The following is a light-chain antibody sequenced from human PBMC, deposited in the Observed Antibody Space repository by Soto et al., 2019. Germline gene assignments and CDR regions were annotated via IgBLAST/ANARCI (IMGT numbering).Light chain of an antibody. CDR1: SSDVGGYNY. J-gene: IGLJ2*01. CDR2: EVS. V-gene: IGLV2-8*01. CDR3: SPYAGSNNVV. Sequence: QSALTQPPSASGSPGQSVTISCTGTSSDVGGYNYVSWYQQHPGKAPKLMIYEVSKRPSGVPDRFSGSKSGNTASLTVSGLQAEDEADYYCSPYAGSNNVVFGRGTKLTVL.